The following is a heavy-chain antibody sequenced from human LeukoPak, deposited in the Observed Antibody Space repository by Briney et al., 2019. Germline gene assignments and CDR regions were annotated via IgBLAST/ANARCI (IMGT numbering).Heavy chain of an antibody. Sequence: PSETLSLTCTVSGASISSYYWSWIRQTPGKGLEWIGYIYYSGSAKYNPSLKSRVTMSIDTSKNYFSLKLSSVTAADTAVYYCARHWDDSGGDAYAFDIWGQGTMVTVSS. CDR1: GASISSYY. CDR2: IYYSGSA. V-gene: IGHV4-59*08. J-gene: IGHJ3*02. D-gene: IGHD6-19*01. CDR3: ARHWDDSGGDAYAFDI.